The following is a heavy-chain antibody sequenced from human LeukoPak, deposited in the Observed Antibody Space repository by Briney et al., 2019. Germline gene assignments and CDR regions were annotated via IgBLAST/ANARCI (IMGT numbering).Heavy chain of an antibody. D-gene: IGHD3-22*01. V-gene: IGHV4-59*01. CDR2: IYYSGST. Sequence: SETLSLTCTVSGGSISSYYWSWIRQPPGKGLEWIGYIYYSGSTNYNPSLKSRVTISVDTSKNQFSLKLSSVTAADTAVYYCARAPVNYYDSSGYYWYDPWGQGTLVTVSS. CDR1: GGSISSYY. J-gene: IGHJ5*02. CDR3: ARAPVNYYDSSGYYWYDP.